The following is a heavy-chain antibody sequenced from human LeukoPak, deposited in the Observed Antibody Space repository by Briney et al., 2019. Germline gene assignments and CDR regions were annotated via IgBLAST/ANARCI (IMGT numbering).Heavy chain of an antibody. CDR3: ARGDTAMVIYFDY. D-gene: IGHD5-18*01. Sequence: ASVKVSCKASGGTFSSYAISWVRQAPGQGLEWMGWISAYNGNTNYAQKLQGRVTMTTDTSTSTAYMELRSLRSEDTAVYYCARGDTAMVIYFDYWGQGTLVTVSS. J-gene: IGHJ4*02. V-gene: IGHV1-18*01. CDR2: ISAYNGNT. CDR1: GGTFSSYA.